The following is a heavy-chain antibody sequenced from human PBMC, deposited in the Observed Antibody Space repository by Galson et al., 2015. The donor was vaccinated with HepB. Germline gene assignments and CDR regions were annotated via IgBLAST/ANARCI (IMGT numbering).Heavy chain of an antibody. CDR3: ARSKGSYVGPFDY. V-gene: IGHV3-30*04. CDR2: ISYDGSNK. CDR1: GFTFSSYA. D-gene: IGHD3-16*01. J-gene: IGHJ4*02. Sequence: LRLSCAASGFTFSSYAMHWVRQAPGKGLEWVAVISYDGSNKYYADSVKGRFTISRDNSKNTLYLQMNSLRAEDTAVYYCARSKGSYVGPFDYWGQGTLVTVSS.